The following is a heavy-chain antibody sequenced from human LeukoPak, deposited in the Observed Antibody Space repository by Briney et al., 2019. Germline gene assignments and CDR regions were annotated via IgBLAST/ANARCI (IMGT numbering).Heavy chain of an antibody. CDR2: INPNSGAT. CDR3: ARALRYDDSSGYYAY. CDR1: GYTFSGYY. Sequence: GASLKVSCKASGYTFSGYYMHWVRQGPGQRLEWMGWINPNSGATKYAQTLQGRVTMTRDTSISIVYMELSRLRTDDTAVYYCARALRYDDSSGYYAYWGQGTLVTVSS. V-gene: IGHV1-2*02. J-gene: IGHJ4*02. D-gene: IGHD3-22*01.